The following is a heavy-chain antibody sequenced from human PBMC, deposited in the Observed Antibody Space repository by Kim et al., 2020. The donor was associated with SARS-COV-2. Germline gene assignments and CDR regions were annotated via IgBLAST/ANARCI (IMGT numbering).Heavy chain of an antibody. Sequence: SETLSLTCAVYGGSFSGYYWSWIRQPPGKGLEWIGEINHSGSTNYNPSLKSRVTISVDTSKNQFSLKLSSVTAADTAVYYCARRHVVYYFDYWGQGTLVT. CDR2: INHSGST. CDR1: GGSFSGYY. J-gene: IGHJ4*02. D-gene: IGHD2-15*01. CDR3: ARRHVVYYFDY. V-gene: IGHV4-34*01.